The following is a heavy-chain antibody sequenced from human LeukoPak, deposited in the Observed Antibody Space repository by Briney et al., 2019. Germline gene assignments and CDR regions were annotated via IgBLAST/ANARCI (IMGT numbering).Heavy chain of an antibody. J-gene: IGHJ5*02. Sequence: KPSETLSLTCTVSGGSISNIYWSWIRQPPGKGLEWIGYIYYTGSTNYNPSLKSRVTMLIDTSKNHFSLTLTSVTAADTAVYYCARHLGAAGVLRFDPWGQGTLVTVSS. V-gene: IGHV4-59*08. CDR2: IYYTGST. CDR3: ARHLGAAGVLRFDP. D-gene: IGHD3-3*01. CDR1: GGSISNIY.